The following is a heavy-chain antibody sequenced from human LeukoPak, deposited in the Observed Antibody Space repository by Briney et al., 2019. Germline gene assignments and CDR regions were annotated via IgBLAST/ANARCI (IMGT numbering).Heavy chain of an antibody. D-gene: IGHD5-24*01. V-gene: IGHV4-61*01. CDR2: IYYSGST. CDR3: ARVGRWLPFDY. CDR1: GGSVSSGSYY. J-gene: IGHJ4*02. Sequence: PSETLSLTCLVSGGSVSSGSYYWSWIRQPPGKGLEWIGYIYYSGSTNYNPSLKSRVTISVDTSKNQFSLKLSSVTAADTAVYYCARVGRWLPFDYWGQGTLVTVSS.